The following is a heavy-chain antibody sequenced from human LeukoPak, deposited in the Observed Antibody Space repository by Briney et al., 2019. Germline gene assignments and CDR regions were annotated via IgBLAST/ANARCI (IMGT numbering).Heavy chain of an antibody. V-gene: IGHV2-5*02. D-gene: IGHD5-12*01. CDR3: AIKRGYVRY. CDR2: IYWDDDR. CDR1: GFSLSTSGVG. J-gene: IGHJ4*02. Sequence: ESGPTLVKPTQTLTLTCTFSGFSLSTSGVGVGWIRQPPGRALEWLALIYWDDDRRYSPSLKSRLTITKDTSKNQVVLTMTNMDPVDTATYYCAIKRGYVRYWGQGTLVTVSS.